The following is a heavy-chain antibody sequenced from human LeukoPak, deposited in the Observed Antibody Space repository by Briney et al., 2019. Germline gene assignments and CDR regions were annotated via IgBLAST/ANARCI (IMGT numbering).Heavy chain of an antibody. J-gene: IGHJ4*02. Sequence: GESLKISCKHSEYSFPNYCIGWVRQMPGKGLEWMGIIYPDDSDTRYSPSFQGQVTISADKSISTAYLQWSSLKASDTAMYYCARHYYYDSSGYPHPDYWGQGTLVTVSS. V-gene: IGHV5-51*01. D-gene: IGHD3-22*01. CDR3: ARHYYYDSSGYPHPDY. CDR1: EYSFPNYC. CDR2: IYPDDSDT.